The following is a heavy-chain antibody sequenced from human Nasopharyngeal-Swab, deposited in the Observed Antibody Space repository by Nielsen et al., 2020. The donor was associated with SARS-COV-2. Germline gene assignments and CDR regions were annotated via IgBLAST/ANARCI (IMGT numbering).Heavy chain of an antibody. CDR1: GFSVVTTY. CDR2: IYYYVTT. V-gene: IGHV3-53*01. J-gene: IGHJ4*02. D-gene: IGHD2-15*01. Sequence: GESLKISCAASGFSVVTTYISWVRHAPGKGLEWVSVIYYYVTTSYADSVKGRFTISRDNSRNTLYLQMTSLRVEDTALYYCTRDSRDCDADVCYWGGADYWGQGTLVTVSS. CDR3: TRDSRDCDADVCYWGGADY.